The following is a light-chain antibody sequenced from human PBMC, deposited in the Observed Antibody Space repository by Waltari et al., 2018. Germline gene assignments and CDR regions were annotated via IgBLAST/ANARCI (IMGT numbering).Light chain of an antibody. V-gene: IGLV2-23*02. Sequence: QSALTQPASVSGSPGQSITISCTGTRSDVGSYNLVSWYQQHPGKAPKLMIYEVSKGASGGSSCFSGAKSGNTASLTISGLQAEDEADYYCCSYAGSSTLWVFGGGTKLTVL. CDR3: CSYAGSSTLWV. CDR1: RSDVGSYNL. J-gene: IGLJ3*02. CDR2: EVS.